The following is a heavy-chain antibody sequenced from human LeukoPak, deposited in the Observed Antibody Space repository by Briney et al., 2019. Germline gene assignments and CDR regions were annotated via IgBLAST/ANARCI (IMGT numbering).Heavy chain of an antibody. CDR1: GCSISSGSYF. J-gene: IGHJ4*02. Sequence: SETLSLTCTVSGCSISSGSYFWSWMRQPAEKGLEWIGRFYSTGSTNYNPSLKSRVTISVDTSKNQFSLELSSVTAADTAVYYCAREDTTMVQGFFDFWGQGTLVTVSS. D-gene: IGHD5-18*01. V-gene: IGHV4-61*02. CDR2: FYSTGST. CDR3: AREDTTMVQGFFDF.